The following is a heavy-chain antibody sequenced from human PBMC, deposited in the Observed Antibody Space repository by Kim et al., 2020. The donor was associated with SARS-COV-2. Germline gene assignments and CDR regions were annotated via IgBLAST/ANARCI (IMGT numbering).Heavy chain of an antibody. Sequence: SETLSLTCTVSGGSLSSGGYYWSWILQHPGKDLEWIGSIFYSGSTYYNPSLKSRVTMPVDTSKSQFSLNLSSVTAADTAVYYCARGELVRAITPYFDWWGQGTLVTVSS. CDR3: ARGELVRAITPYFDW. CDR2: IFYSGST. D-gene: IGHD3-10*01. CDR1: GGSLSSGGYY. J-gene: IGHJ4*02. V-gene: IGHV4-31*03.